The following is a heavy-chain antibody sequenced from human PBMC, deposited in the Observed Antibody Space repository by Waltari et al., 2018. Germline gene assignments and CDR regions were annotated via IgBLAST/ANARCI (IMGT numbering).Heavy chain of an antibody. J-gene: IGHJ5*02. D-gene: IGHD3-16*01. Sequence: QQLQESAAAQVKPSGTPSLASPNSGGSTSSSSYFSGWIRPPPGKGLEWIGSIYYSGSSYYNPSLKGRVTISVDTSKNQFSLKLSSVTAADTAVYYCAREDLRDNWFDPWGQGTLVTVSS. CDR2: IYYSGSS. CDR3: AREDLRDNWFDP. V-gene: IGHV4-39*07. CDR1: GGSTSSSSYF.